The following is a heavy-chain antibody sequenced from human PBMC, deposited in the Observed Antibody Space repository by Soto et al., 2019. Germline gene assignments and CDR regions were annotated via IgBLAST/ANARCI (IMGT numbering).Heavy chain of an antibody. V-gene: IGHV3-33*01. CDR3: ARAPRGRQFHFDI. CDR1: GFTFSSYG. Sequence: LRLSCAASGFTFSSYGMHGGRQAPGKGLEWVAVIWYDGSNKYYADSVKGRFTISRDNSKNTLYLQMNSLRAEDTAVYYCARAPRGRQFHFDIRGQGTMVTVSS. J-gene: IGHJ3*02. CDR2: IWYDGSNK.